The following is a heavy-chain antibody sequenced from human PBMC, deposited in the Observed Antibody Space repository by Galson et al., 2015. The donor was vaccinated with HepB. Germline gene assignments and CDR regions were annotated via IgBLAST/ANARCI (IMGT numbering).Heavy chain of an antibody. V-gene: IGHV2-5*01. J-gene: IGHJ4*02. CDR1: GFSLSTSGVG. Sequence: PALVKPTQPLTLTCTFSGFSLSTSGVGVGWIRQPPGKALEWLALIYWNDDKRYSPSLKSRLTITKDTSKNQVVLTMTNMDPVDTATYYGARTYYDILTGYYSGGYFDYWGQGTLVTVSS. CDR2: IYWNDDK. CDR3: ARTYYDILTGYYSGGYFDY. D-gene: IGHD3-9*01.